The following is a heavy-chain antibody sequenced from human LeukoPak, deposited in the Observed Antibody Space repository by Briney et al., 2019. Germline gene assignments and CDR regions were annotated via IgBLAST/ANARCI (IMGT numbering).Heavy chain of an antibody. CDR3: AQGIAVGGTVGDFAY. D-gene: IGHD6-13*01. CDR1: EDTVSSSTAT. Sequence: SQTLSLTCAISEDTVSSSTATWNWIRQSPSRGLEWLGRTYYRSKWYNDYAVSVKSRISINPDTSKNQFSLHLNSATPEDTAVYFCAQGIAVGGTVGDFAYWGQGSPVTVSS. V-gene: IGHV6-1*01. J-gene: IGHJ4*02. CDR2: TYYRSKWYN.